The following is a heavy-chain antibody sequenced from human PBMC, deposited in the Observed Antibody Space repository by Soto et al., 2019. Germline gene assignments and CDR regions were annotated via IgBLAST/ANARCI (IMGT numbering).Heavy chain of an antibody. Sequence: GGSLRLSCAASGFTFSSYGMHWVRQAPGKGLEWVAVIWYDGSNKYYADSVKGRFTISRDNSKNTLYLQMNSLRAEDTAVYYCARDILGWGSYYYYYYGMDVWGKGTRVTVSS. CDR1: GFTFSSYG. V-gene: IGHV3-33*01. J-gene: IGHJ6*04. D-gene: IGHD3-16*01. CDR3: ARDILGWGSYYYYYYGMDV. CDR2: IWYDGSNK.